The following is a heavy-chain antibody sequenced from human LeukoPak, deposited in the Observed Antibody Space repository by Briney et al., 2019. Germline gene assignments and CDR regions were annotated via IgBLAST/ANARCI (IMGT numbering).Heavy chain of an antibody. CDR3: ARERVAAAGTSGGFDY. CDR1: GGSISSYY. J-gene: IGHJ4*02. D-gene: IGHD6-13*01. V-gene: IGHV4-59*12. CDR2: IYYSGST. Sequence: PSETLSLTCTVSGGSISSYYWSWIRQPPGKGLEWIGYIYYSGSTNYNPSLKSRVIISVDTSKNRFSLKLSSVTAADTAVYYCARERVAAAGTSGGFDYWGQGTLVTVSS.